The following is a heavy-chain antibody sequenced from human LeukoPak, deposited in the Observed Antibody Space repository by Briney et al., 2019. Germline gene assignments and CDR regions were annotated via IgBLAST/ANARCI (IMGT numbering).Heavy chain of an antibody. Sequence: ASVKVSCKASGYTFTGYYMHWVRQAPGQGLEWMGWINPNSGGTNYAQKFQGRVTMTRDTSISTAYMELSRLRSDDTAVYYCARDRTRTGYSSGWYHDYWGQGTLVTFSS. V-gene: IGHV1-2*02. J-gene: IGHJ4*02. CDR2: INPNSGGT. CDR3: ARDRTRTGYSSGWYHDY. D-gene: IGHD6-19*01. CDR1: GYTFTGYY.